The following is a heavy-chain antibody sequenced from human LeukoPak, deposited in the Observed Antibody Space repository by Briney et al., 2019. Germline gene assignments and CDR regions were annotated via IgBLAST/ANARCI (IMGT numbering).Heavy chain of an antibody. CDR1: GFTFSSYA. CDR2: ISGSGGST. J-gene: IGHJ5*02. Sequence: PGGSLRLSCAASGFTFSSYAMSWVRQAPGKGLEWVSAISGSGGSTYYADSVKGRFTISRDNSKNTLYLQMNSLRAEDTAVYYCAKDRFGGCSSTSCPNWFDPWGQGTLVTVSS. CDR3: AKDRFGGCSSTSCPNWFDP. V-gene: IGHV3-23*01. D-gene: IGHD2-2*01.